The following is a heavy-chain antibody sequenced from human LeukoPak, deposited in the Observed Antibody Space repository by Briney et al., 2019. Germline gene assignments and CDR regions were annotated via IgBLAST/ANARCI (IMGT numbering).Heavy chain of an antibody. D-gene: IGHD6-19*01. V-gene: IGHV5-51*01. CDR3: ARHQGSGWFDY. J-gene: IGHJ5*01. CDR1: GYSFTTSW. Sequence: GESPKISCKGSGYSFTTSWIGWVRQMPGKGLEWMGIIYPGDSDTRYSPSFQGQVTISADKSISTAYLQWSSLKGSDTAMYYCARHQGSGWFDYWGQGTLVTVSS. CDR2: IYPGDSDT.